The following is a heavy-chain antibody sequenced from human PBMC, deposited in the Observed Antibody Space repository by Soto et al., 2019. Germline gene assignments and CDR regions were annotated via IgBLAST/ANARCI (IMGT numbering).Heavy chain of an antibody. CDR1: GYTFTNYG. CDR2: VSGYNGNT. Sequence: VASVKVSCRASGYTFTNYGISWVRQAPGQGLEWMGWVSGYNGNTNYAQNLRGRVTMTTDTSTTTAYMELRTLRSDDTAVYYCARDEGSHGFDSWGQGTLVTVSS. CDR3: ARDEGSHGFDS. D-gene: IGHD6-19*01. J-gene: IGHJ4*02. V-gene: IGHV1-18*04.